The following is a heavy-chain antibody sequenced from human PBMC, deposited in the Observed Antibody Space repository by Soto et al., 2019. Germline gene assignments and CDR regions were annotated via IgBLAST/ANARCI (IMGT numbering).Heavy chain of an antibody. J-gene: IGHJ4*02. CDR3: RHRSRGYAYYCDQ. V-gene: IGHV2-5*02. CDR1: GFSLTTRGVA. Sequence: QITLKESGPALVRPTQTLTLTCSFSGFSLTTRGVAVGWIRQPPGKALEWLAFIFWDDDKWYSPSLRSRLTITEDTSKNQVVLTMTNMDPVDTATYYCRHRSRGYAYYCDQWGQGTLVTVSS. D-gene: IGHD5-12*01. CDR2: IFWDDDK.